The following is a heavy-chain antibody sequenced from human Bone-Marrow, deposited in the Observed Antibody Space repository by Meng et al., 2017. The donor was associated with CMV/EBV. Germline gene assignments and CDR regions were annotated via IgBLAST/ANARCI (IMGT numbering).Heavy chain of an antibody. Sequence: KRSGYSFTSYWISWVRQLPGKGLEWMGRIDPSDSYTNYSPSFQGHVTISADKSISTAYLQWTSLKASDAAMYYCARPTHYYDRSHRIWGQGTLVTVSS. J-gene: IGHJ4*02. CDR3: ARPTHYYDRSHRI. CDR1: GYSFTSYW. D-gene: IGHD3-22*01. V-gene: IGHV5-10-1*01. CDR2: IDPSDSYT.